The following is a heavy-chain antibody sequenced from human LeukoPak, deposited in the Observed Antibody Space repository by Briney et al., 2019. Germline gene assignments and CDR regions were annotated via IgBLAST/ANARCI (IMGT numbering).Heavy chain of an antibody. CDR2: INHSGST. D-gene: IGHD3-10*01. V-gene: IGHV4-34*01. CDR1: GGSFSGYY. Sequence: SETLSLTSAVYGGSFSGYYWSWIRQPPGKGLEWIGEINHSGSTNYNPSLKSRVTISVDTSKNQFSLKLSSVTAADTAVYYCARDRPLLWFGELFTPGGNWFDPWGQGTLVTVSS. J-gene: IGHJ5*02. CDR3: ARDRPLLWFGELFTPGGNWFDP.